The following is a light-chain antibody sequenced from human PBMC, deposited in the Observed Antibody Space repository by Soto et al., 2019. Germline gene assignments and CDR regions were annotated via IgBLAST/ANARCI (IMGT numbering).Light chain of an antibody. CDR1: QSVLYDSNNKDY. Sequence: DIVMTQSPDSLAVPLGERATINCKSSQSVLYDSNNKDYLAWYQQKPGQPPNLLIYWASTRESGVPDRFSGSGSGRDFTLTISSLQAEDVAVYYCQQYYSTPPTFGQGTKVDIK. CDR3: QQYYSTPPT. CDR2: WAS. J-gene: IGKJ1*01. V-gene: IGKV4-1*01.